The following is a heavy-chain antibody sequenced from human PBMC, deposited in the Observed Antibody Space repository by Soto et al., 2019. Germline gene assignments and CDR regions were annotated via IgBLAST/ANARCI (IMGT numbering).Heavy chain of an antibody. CDR2: IYYSGST. CDR3: ARDRAAAGTLYFDY. V-gene: IGHV4-61*01. J-gene: IGHJ4*02. CDR1: GGSVSSGSYY. Sequence: PSETLSLTCTVSGGSVSSGSYYWSWIRQPPGKGLEWIGYIYYSGSTNYNPSLKSRVTISVDTSKNQFSLKLSSVTAADTAVYYCARDRAAAGTLYFDYWGQGPLVTVSS. D-gene: IGHD6-13*01.